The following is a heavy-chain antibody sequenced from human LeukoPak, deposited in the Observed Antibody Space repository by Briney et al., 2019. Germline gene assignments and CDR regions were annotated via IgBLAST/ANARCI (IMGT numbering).Heavy chain of an antibody. J-gene: IGHJ4*02. V-gene: IGHV3-21*01. CDR1: GFTFSSYS. CDR2: ISSSSSYI. D-gene: IGHD5-18*01. CDR3: ARDAGYSPNGDY. Sequence: PGGSLRLSCAASGFTFSSYSMNWVRQAPGKGLEWVSSISSSSSYIYYADSVKGRFTISRDNAKNSLYLQMNSLRAEDTAVYYCARDAGYSPNGDYWGRGTLVTVSS.